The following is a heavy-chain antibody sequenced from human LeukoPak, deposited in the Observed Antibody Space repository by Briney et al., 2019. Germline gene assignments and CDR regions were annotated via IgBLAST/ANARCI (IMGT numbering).Heavy chain of an antibody. V-gene: IGHV4-59*01. CDR1: GGSISSYY. CDR2: IYYSGST. Sequence: SETLSLTCTVSGGSISSYYWSWIRQPPGKGLEWIGYIYYSGSTNYNTSLKSRVTISVDTSKNQFSLKLSSVTAADTAVYYCAREARDSSGYPNSAFDIWGQGTMVTVSS. J-gene: IGHJ3*02. D-gene: IGHD3-22*01. CDR3: AREARDSSGYPNSAFDI.